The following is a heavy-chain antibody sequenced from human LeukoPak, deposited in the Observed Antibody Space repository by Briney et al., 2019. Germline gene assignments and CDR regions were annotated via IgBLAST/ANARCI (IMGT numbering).Heavy chain of an antibody. V-gene: IGHV3-23*01. D-gene: IGHD1-26*01. CDR2: ISGSGDST. CDR1: GFTFSSYW. Sequence: PGGSLRLSCAASGFTFSSYWMSWVRQAPGKGLEWVSSISGSGDSTYYADSVKGRFTISRDNSKNTLYLQMNSLRADDTALYHCARDSGSYLQPTDYWGQGTLVTVSS. J-gene: IGHJ4*02. CDR3: ARDSGSYLQPTDY.